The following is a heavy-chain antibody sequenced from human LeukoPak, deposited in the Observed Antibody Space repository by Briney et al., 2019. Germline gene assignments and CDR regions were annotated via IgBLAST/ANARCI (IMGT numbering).Heavy chain of an antibody. CDR1: GYTFTSYD. J-gene: IGHJ4*02. CDR3: ASFFCTGGLCYYLDY. D-gene: IGHD2-8*02. CDR2: INTNTGNP. Sequence: ASVKVSCKASGYTFTSYDINWVRQAPGQGLGWMGWINTNTGNPTYAQGFTGRFVFSLDTSDNTAYLQISSLQAEDTAVYYCASFFCTGGLCYYLDYWGQGTLVTVSS. V-gene: IGHV7-4-1*02.